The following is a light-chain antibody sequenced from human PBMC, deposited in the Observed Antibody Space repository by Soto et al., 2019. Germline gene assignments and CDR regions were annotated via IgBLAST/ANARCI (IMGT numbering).Light chain of an antibody. CDR1: SSDVGSYNL. J-gene: IGLJ2*01. CDR3: CSYAGSSTLV. V-gene: IGLV2-23*01. CDR2: EGS. Sequence: QSALTQPASVSGSPGQSITISCTGTSSDVGSYNLVSWYQQHPGKAPKLMIYEGSKRPSGVSNRFSGSKSGNTASLTISGLQAEDEADYYCCSYAGSSTLVFVGGTPVTVL.